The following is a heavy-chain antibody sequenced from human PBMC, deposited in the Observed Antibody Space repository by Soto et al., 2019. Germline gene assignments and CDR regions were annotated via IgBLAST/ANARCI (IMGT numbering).Heavy chain of an antibody. CDR1: GFTCGDYY. CDR2: ISSSSSYT. V-gene: IGHV3-11*05. J-gene: IGHJ4*02. CDR3: ARDHHRYSGYDYVDY. D-gene: IGHD5-12*01. Sequence: GRSLRVCWAAAGFTCGDYYVSRIRKAPGKGLEWVSYISSSSSYTNYADSVKGRFTISRDNAKNSLYLQMNSLRAEDTAVYYCARDHHRYSGYDYVDYWGQGTLVTVSS.